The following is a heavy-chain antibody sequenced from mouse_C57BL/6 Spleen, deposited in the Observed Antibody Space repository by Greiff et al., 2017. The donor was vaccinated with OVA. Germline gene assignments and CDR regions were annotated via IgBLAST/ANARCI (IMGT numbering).Heavy chain of an antibody. V-gene: IGHV1-26*01. CDR1: GYTFTDYY. D-gene: IGHD1-1*01. CDR3: ARSLYYGNDY. Sequence: EVQLQQSGPELVKPGASVKISCKASGYTFTDYYMNWVKQSHGKSLEWIGDINPNNGGTSYNQKFKGKATLTVDKSSSTAYMELRSLTSEDSAVYYCARSLYYGNDYWGQGTTLTVSS. J-gene: IGHJ2*01. CDR2: INPNNGGT.